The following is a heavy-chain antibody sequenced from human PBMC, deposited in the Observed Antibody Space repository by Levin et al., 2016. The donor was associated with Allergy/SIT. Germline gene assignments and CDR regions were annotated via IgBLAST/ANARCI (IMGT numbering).Heavy chain of an antibody. V-gene: IGHV3-11*01. D-gene: IGHD6-6*01. CDR2: ISSSGSTI. CDR3: ARITDSSSSAWYFDL. Sequence: GGSLRLSCAASGFTFSDYYMSWIRQAPGKGLEWVSYISSSGSTIYYADSVKGRFTISRDNAKNSLYLQMNSLRAEDTAVYYCARITDSSSSAWYFDLWGRGTLVTVSS. J-gene: IGHJ2*01. CDR1: GFTFSDYY.